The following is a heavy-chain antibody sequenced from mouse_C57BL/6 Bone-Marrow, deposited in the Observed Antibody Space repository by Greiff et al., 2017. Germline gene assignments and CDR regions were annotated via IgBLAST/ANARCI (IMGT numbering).Heavy chain of an antibody. Sequence: EVKVEESGGGLVKPGGSLKLSCAASGFTFSSYTMSWVRQTPEKRLEWVATISGGGGNTYYPDSVKGRFTISRDNAKNTLYLQMSSLRSEDTAWYYCARNYGSSCGYFDYWGQGTTLTVSS. CDR1: GFTFSSYT. CDR3: ARNYGSSCGYFDY. V-gene: IGHV5-9*01. CDR2: ISGGGGNT. D-gene: IGHD1-1*01. J-gene: IGHJ2*01.